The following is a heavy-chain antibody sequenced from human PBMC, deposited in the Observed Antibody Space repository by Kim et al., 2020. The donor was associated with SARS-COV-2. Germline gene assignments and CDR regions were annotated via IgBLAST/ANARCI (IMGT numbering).Heavy chain of an antibody. V-gene: IGHV3-23*01. CDR1: GFTFSNYA. D-gene: IGHD2-2*01. Sequence: GGSLRLSCAASGFTFSNYAMSWVRQAPGKGLEWVSAISGGGGSTYYADSVKGRFTISRDNSKNTLYLQMNSLRAEDTAINYCAKDIVVVPAATLDYWGQGTLVTVSS. J-gene: IGHJ4*02. CDR2: ISGGGGST. CDR3: AKDIVVVPAATLDY.